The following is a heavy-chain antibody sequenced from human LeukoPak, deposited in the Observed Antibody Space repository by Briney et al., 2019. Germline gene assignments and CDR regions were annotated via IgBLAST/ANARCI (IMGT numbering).Heavy chain of an antibody. D-gene: IGHD3-22*01. CDR3: AKVNYYEPYF. J-gene: IGHJ4*02. CDR1: GFPFSSYS. Sequence: PGGSLRLSCAASGFPFSSYSMSWVRQAPGKGLEWVSTIDTTTGRSYYADSVKGRFIISRDNSHNTLYLQVNSLRADDTAVYYCAKVNYYEPYFWGQGTLVTVSS. CDR2: IDTTTGRS. V-gene: IGHV3-23*01.